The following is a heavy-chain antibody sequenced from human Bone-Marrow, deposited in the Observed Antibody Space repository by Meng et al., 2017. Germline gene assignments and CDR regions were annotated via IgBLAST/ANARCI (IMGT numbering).Heavy chain of an antibody. CDR3: ARENWGVYDY. Sequence: GESLKISCAASGFIFKDYSMTWVRQAPGKGLEWVANMKQDGSDEYYVDSVKGRFTISRDNAKNSLYLQMNSLRAEDTAVYYCARENWGVYDYWSQGTLVTVSS. J-gene: IGHJ4*02. CDR2: MKQDGSDE. D-gene: IGHD7-27*01. V-gene: IGHV3-7*01. CDR1: GFIFKDYS.